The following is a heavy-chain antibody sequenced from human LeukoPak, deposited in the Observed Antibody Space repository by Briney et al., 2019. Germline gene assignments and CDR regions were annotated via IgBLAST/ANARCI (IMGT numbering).Heavy chain of an antibody. CDR3: ARTHPGGRLART. Sequence: SETLPLTCAVYGGSFSGYYWSWIRQPPGKGLEWIGEINHSGSTNYNPSLKSRVTISVDTSKNQFSLKLSSVTAADTAVYYCARTHPGGRLARTWGQGTLVTVSS. V-gene: IGHV4-34*01. CDR2: INHSGST. D-gene: IGHD3-9*01. CDR1: GGSFSGYY. J-gene: IGHJ4*02.